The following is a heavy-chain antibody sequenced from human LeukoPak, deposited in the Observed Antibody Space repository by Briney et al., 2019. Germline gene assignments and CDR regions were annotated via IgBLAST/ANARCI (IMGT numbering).Heavy chain of an antibody. CDR3: AKDLDYGDYIDY. V-gene: IGHV3-23*01. J-gene: IGHJ4*02. D-gene: IGHD4-17*01. Sequence: GGSLRLSCAASGFTFSSYAMSWARQAPGKGLEWVSAISGSGGSTYYADSVKGRFTISRDNSKNTLYLQMNSLRAEDTAVYYCAKDLDYGDYIDYWGQGTLVTVSS. CDR1: GFTFSSYA. CDR2: ISGSGGST.